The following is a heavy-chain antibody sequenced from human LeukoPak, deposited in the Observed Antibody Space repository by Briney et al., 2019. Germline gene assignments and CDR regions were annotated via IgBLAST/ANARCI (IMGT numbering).Heavy chain of an antibody. V-gene: IGHV4-59*01. Sequence: SETLSLTCTVSGGSISSYDWSWIRQPPGKGLEWIGYIYYSGSTNYNSSLKSRVTISVDTYKNQFSLKLSSVIAADTALYYCARTTEGYCSSASCFGFSYSYYMDVWGKGTTVTISS. J-gene: IGHJ6*03. D-gene: IGHD2-2*01. CDR3: ARTTEGYCSSASCFGFSYSYYMDV. CDR1: GGSISSYD. CDR2: IYYSGST.